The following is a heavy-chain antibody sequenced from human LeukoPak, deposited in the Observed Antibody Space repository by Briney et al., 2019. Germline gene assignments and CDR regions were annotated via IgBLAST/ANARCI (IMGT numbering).Heavy chain of an antibody. V-gene: IGHV4-31*03. J-gene: IGHJ4*02. CDR1: GVSISSGGYY. D-gene: IGHD2-15*01. Sequence: SETLSLTCTVSGVSISSGGYYWSWIRQHPGKGLEWIGYIYYSGSTYYNPSLKSRFTISVDTSKNQFSLKLSSVTAADTAVYYCARADCSGGSCYTFDYWGQGTLVTVSS. CDR3: ARADCSGGSCYTFDY. CDR2: IYYSGST.